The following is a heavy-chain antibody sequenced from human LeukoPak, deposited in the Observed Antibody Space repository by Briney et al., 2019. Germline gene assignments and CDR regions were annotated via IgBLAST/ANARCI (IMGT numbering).Heavy chain of an antibody. V-gene: IGHV3-23*01. J-gene: IGHJ4*02. CDR2: ISGSGSPT. CDR3: ARSSDSGSWYGDY. D-gene: IGHD6-13*01. Sequence: GSLRLSCAASGFTFNNYAMSWVRQAPGKGLEWVSAISGSGSPTYYADSVKGRFTISRDNSKNTLYLQMNSLRVEDTAVYYCARSSDSGSWYGDYWGQGTLVTVSS. CDR1: GFTFNNYA.